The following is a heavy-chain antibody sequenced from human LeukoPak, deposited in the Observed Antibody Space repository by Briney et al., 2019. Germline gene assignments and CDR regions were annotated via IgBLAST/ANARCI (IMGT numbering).Heavy chain of an antibody. CDR3: ARGDYGGTSVDY. D-gene: IGHD4-23*01. Sequence: SETLSLTCTVSGGSVSTYYWSWIRQPPGKGLEWLGYIFYSGSTNYNPSLKSRVTISVDTSKNQISLKLSSVTAADTAVYYCARGDYGGTSVDYWGQGTLVTVSS. V-gene: IGHV4-59*02. CDR1: GGSVSTYY. CDR2: IFYSGST. J-gene: IGHJ4*02.